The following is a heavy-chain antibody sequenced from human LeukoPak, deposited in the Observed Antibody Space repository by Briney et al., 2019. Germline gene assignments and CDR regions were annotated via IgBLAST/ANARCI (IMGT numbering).Heavy chain of an antibody. Sequence: GASVKVSCKASGYTFTSYGISWVRQAPGQGLEWMGWISAYNGNTNYAQKLQGRVTMTTDTSTSTAYMELRSLRSDDTAVYYCARGSSSWYRADYGGYFDYWGQGTLVTVSS. J-gene: IGHJ4*02. D-gene: IGHD6-13*01. CDR1: GYTFTSYG. CDR3: ARGSSSWYRADYGGYFDY. V-gene: IGHV1-18*01. CDR2: ISAYNGNT.